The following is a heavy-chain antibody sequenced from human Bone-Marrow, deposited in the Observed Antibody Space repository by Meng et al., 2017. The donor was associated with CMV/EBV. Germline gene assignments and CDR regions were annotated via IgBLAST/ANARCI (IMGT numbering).Heavy chain of an antibody. CDR3: VGVYSGSWYIDY. CDR1: GFTFSSYS. CDR2: ISSSSSYI. D-gene: IGHD6-13*01. J-gene: IGHJ4*02. V-gene: IGHV3-21*01. Sequence: GESLKISCAASGFTFSSYSMNWVRQAPGKGLEWVSSISSSSSYIYYADSVKGRFTISRDNAKNSLYLQMNSLRAEDTAVYYCVGVYSGSWYIDYWGQGTLVTFSS.